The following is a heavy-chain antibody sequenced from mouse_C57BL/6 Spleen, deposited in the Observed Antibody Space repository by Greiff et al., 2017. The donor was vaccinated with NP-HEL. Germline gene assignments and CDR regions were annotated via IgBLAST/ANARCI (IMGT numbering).Heavy chain of an antibody. V-gene: IGHV1-82*01. CDR2: IYPGDGDT. CDR1: GYAFSSSW. J-gene: IGHJ1*03. Sequence: VKLQQSGPELVKPGASVKISCKASGYAFSSSWMNWVKQRPGKGLEWIGRIYPGDGDTNYNGKFKGKATLTADKSSSTAYMQLSSLTSEDSAVYFCARGFYGYFDVWGTGTTVTVSS. CDR3: ARGFYGYFDV.